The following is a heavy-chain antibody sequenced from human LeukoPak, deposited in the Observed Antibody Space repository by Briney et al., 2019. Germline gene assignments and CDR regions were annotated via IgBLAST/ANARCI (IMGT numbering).Heavy chain of an antibody. CDR2: INHSGST. V-gene: IGHV4-31*03. CDR3: ARAARQGFTMIVVPFFYFDL. Sequence: KPSETLSLTCTVSGGSISSGASDWGWIRQHPKRGLEWVGYINHSGSTYYNPSLGGRVTVSVDTSKNQFSLKLSSVTAADSAVYYCARAARQGFTMIVVPFFYFDLWGRGTLVTVSS. CDR1: GGSISSGASD. J-gene: IGHJ2*01. D-gene: IGHD3-22*01.